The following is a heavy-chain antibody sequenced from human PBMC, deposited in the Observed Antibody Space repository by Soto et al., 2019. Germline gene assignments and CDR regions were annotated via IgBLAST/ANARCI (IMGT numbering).Heavy chain of an antibody. V-gene: IGHV4-59*08. CDR1: GDSISSYF. CDR3: ARHGIRYYYDSSDYYALDV. J-gene: IGHJ6*02. Sequence: SETLSLTCTVSGDSISSYFWSWIRQPPGKQLEWIGYIYYSGGTNYNPSLKSRVTLSVDTSRDQFSLKLTSVSAADTAVYYCARHGIRYYYDSSDYYALDVWGQGTTVT. D-gene: IGHD3-22*01. CDR2: IYYSGGT.